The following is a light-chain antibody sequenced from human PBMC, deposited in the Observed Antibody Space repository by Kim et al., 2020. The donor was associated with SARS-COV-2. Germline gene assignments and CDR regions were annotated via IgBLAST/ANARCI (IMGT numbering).Light chain of an antibody. Sequence: PPGERATPSCRASQSVSSSYLAWYQQKPGQAPRLLMYGASSRATGIPDRFSGSGSGTDFTLTISRLEPEDFAVYYCQQYGSSPQTFGQGTKVDIK. CDR2: GAS. CDR3: QQYGSSPQT. CDR1: QSVSSSY. J-gene: IGKJ1*01. V-gene: IGKV3-20*01.